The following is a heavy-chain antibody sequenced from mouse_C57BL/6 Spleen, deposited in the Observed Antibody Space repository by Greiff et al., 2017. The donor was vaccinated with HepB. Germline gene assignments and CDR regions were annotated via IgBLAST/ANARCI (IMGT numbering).Heavy chain of an antibody. V-gene: IGHV1-42*01. CDR3: ASYYGSSYHYAMDY. D-gene: IGHD1-1*01. J-gene: IGHJ4*01. Sequence: EVKLMESGPELVKPGASVKISCKASGYSFTGYYMNWVKQSPEKSLEWIGEINPSTGGTTYNQKFKAKATLTVDKSSSTAYMQLKSLTSEDSAVYYCASYYGSSYHYAMDYWGQGTSVTVSS. CDR2: INPSTGGT. CDR1: GYSFTGYY.